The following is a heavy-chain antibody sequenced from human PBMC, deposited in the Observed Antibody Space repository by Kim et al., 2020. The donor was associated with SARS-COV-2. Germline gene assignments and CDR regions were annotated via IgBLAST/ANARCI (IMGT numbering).Heavy chain of an antibody. J-gene: IGHJ4*02. CDR1: GFTFSSYG. CDR3: ARIDY. Sequence: GGSLRLSCAASGFTFSSYGMHWVRQAPGKGLEWVAVISYDGSNKYYADSVKGRFTISRDNSKNTLYLQMNSLRAEDTAVYYCARIDYWGQGTLVTVSS. CDR2: ISYDGSNK. V-gene: IGHV3-33*05.